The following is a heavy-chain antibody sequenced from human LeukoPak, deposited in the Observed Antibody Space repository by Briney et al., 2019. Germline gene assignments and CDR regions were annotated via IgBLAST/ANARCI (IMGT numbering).Heavy chain of an antibody. Sequence: GSLRLSCAASGFTLSNYAMSWVRQAPGKGLEWVSGISANGDIAYYGDSVKGRFTMSRDNSKNTLYVQMNSLRAEDTAVYYCAKEIYSSSWYGDFWDYWGQGTLVTVSS. CDR1: GFTLSNYA. J-gene: IGHJ4*02. CDR3: AKEIYSSSWYGDFWDY. D-gene: IGHD6-13*01. V-gene: IGHV3-23*01. CDR2: ISANGDIA.